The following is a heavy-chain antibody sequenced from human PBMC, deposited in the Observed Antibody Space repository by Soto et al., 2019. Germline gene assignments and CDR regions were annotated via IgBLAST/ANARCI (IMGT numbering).Heavy chain of an antibody. CDR2: IYYSGST. J-gene: IGHJ4*02. CDR1: GGSISSYY. D-gene: IGHD6-19*01. CDR3: ARHSSAVAGTDY. V-gene: IGHV4-59*08. Sequence: SETLSLTCTVSGGSISSYYWSWIRQPPGKGLEWIGYIYYSGSTNYNPSLKSRVTISVDTSKNQFSLKLSSVTAADTAVYYCARHSSAVAGTDYWGQGSLVTVSS.